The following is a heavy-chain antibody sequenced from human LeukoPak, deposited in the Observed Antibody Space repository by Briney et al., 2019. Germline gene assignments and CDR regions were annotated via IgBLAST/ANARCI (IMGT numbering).Heavy chain of an antibody. D-gene: IGHD2-8*01. CDR3: ASYYCTSGTCYFDY. J-gene: IGHJ4*02. CDR2: IYSAGDT. CDR1: GFSISHNY. Sequence: GGSPRLSCAVTGFSISHNYISWVRQAPGKGLEWLSAIYSAGDTYYADSVKGRFTISKDNSNNMVYLQVSSLRGEDTALYYCASYYCTSGTCYFDYWGQGTLVTVSS. V-gene: IGHV3-53*01.